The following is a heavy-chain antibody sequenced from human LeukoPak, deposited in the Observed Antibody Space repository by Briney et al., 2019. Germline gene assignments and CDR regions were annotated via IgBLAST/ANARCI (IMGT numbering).Heavy chain of an antibody. CDR1: GFTFSSYA. Sequence: GGSLRLSCTASGFTFSSYAMNWVRQAPGKGLEWVSGIGAGGTFTYYADSVKGRFTISRDNSKNTVFLQMNSLTAEDTALYYCASLYCSRGSCAFDVWGQGTLVTVSS. CDR2: IGAGGTFT. D-gene: IGHD2-15*01. CDR3: ASLYCSRGSCAFDV. V-gene: IGHV3-23*01. J-gene: IGHJ5*02.